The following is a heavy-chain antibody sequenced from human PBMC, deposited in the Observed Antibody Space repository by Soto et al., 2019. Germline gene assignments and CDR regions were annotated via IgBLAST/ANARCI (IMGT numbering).Heavy chain of an antibody. J-gene: IGHJ6*03. CDR3: ASSSEGGFSYYYYMDV. D-gene: IGHD3-16*01. CDR2: ISAYNGNT. Sequence: ASVKVSCKASGYTFTSYGISWVRQAPGQGLEWMGWISAYNGNTNYAQKLQGRVTMTTDTSTSTAYMELRSLRSDDTAVYYCASSSEGGFSYYYYMDVWGKGTMVTVSS. V-gene: IGHV1-18*01. CDR1: GYTFTSYG.